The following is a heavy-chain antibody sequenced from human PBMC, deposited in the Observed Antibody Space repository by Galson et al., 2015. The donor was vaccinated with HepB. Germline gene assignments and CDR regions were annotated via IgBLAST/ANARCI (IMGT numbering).Heavy chain of an antibody. CDR3: ATAGRSRFDC. CDR2: TNRDGSTT. CDR1: GFSFSNSW. Sequence: SLRLSCAASGFSFSNSWMHWVRQAPGEGRVWVSRTNRDGSTTNYADSVKGRFTITRDNAKNTRYLQMNSLRVEDTAVYYCATAGRSRFDCWGQGTLVTVSS. J-gene: IGHJ4*02. V-gene: IGHV3-74*01. D-gene: IGHD4-17*01.